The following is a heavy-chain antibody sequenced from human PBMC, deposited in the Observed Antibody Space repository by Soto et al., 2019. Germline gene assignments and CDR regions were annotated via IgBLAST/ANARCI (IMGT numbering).Heavy chain of an antibody. CDR2: ISYDGSNK. V-gene: IGHV3-30*18. CDR3: AKDHSSGPLDY. CDR1: GFTLSSYG. J-gene: IGHJ4*02. Sequence: HPGGSLRLSCAASGFTLSSYGMHWVRQAPGKGLEWVAVISYDGSNKYYADSVKGRFTISRDNSKNTLYLQMNSLRAEDTAVYYCAKDHSSGPLDYWGQGTLVTVSS. D-gene: IGHD6-19*01.